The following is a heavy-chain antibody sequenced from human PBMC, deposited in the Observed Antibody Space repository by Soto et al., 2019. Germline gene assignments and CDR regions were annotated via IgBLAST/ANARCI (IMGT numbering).Heavy chain of an antibody. Sequence: QVQLVQSGAEVKKPGSSVKVSCKASGGTFSSYAISWVRQAPGQGLEWMGGIIPIFGTANYAQKFQVRVTITADESTSTAYMELSSLRSEDTAVYYCAREYYGSGHPEETYSYWGQGTLVTVSS. V-gene: IGHV1-69*01. CDR3: AREYYGSGHPEETYSY. D-gene: IGHD3-10*01. CDR2: IIPIFGTA. J-gene: IGHJ4*02. CDR1: GGTFSSYA.